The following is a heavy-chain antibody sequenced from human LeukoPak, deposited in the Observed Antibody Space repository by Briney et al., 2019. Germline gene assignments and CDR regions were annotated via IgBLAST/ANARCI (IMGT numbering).Heavy chain of an antibody. D-gene: IGHD3-3*01. Sequence: PGGSLRLSCAASGFTFSSYSMNWVRQAPGKGLEWVSSISSSSSYIYYADSVKGRFTISRDNAKNSLYLQMNSLRAEDTAVYYCARGPIDYDFWSGYYFVQSYYYMDVWGKGTTVTVSS. CDR3: ARGPIDYDFWSGYYFVQSYYYMDV. V-gene: IGHV3-21*01. CDR1: GFTFSSYS. J-gene: IGHJ6*03. CDR2: ISSSSSYI.